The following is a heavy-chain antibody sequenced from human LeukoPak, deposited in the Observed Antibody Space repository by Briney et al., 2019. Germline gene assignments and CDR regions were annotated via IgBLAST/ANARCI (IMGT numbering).Heavy chain of an antibody. Sequence: GGSLRLSCAASGFTFSNYAMTWVRQAPGKGLEWVSGISDSGGSTYYADSVKGRFTISRDNSKNTLYLQMNSLRAEDTAVYYCAKSLSGGGYYFEYWDQGTLVTVSS. CDR2: ISDSGGST. CDR3: AKSLSGGGYYFEY. J-gene: IGHJ4*02. D-gene: IGHD3-10*01. V-gene: IGHV3-23*01. CDR1: GFTFSNYA.